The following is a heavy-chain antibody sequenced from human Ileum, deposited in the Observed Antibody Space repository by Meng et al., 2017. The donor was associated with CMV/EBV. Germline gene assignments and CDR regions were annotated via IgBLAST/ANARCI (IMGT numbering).Heavy chain of an antibody. V-gene: IGHV4-39*07. CDR3: ARGPRYCSSTSCYYYYYYYGMDV. Sequence: GSLRLSCTVSGGSVSSNNYYWAWIRQSPGKGLEWIASVFYSGSTKYNPSLKSRVTMSVDTSKNQFSLKLSSVTAADTAVYYCARGPRYCSSTSCYYYYYYYGMDVWGQGTTVTVSS. D-gene: IGHD2-2*01. J-gene: IGHJ6*02. CDR2: VFYSGST. CDR1: GGSVSSNNYY.